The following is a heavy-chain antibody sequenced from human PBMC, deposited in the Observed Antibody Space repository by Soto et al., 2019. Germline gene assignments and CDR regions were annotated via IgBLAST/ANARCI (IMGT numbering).Heavy chain of an antibody. Sequence: LRLSCAASGFTFSSYAMSWVRRAPGKGMEWVSAISGSGGSTYYADSVKGRFTISRDNSKNTLYLQMNSLRAEDTAVYYCAKSPKHSSGWYYYYGMDVWGQGTTVTVSS. V-gene: IGHV3-23*01. CDR2: ISGSGGST. CDR3: AKSPKHSSGWYYYYGMDV. J-gene: IGHJ6*02. CDR1: GFTFSSYA. D-gene: IGHD6-19*01.